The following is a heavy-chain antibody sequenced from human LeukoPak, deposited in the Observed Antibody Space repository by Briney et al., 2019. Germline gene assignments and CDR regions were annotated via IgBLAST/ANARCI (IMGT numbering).Heavy chain of an antibody. CDR1: GGSISSGGYY. CDR3: ARDLIGGPDEALRDKGAGYYYYYGMDV. Sequence: PSETLSLTCTVSGGSISSGGYYWSWIRQHPGKGLGWIGYIYYSGSTYYNPSLKSRVTISVDTSKNQFSLKLSSVTAADTAVYYCARDLIGGPDEALRDKGAGYYYYYGMDVWGQGTTVTVSS. CDR2: IYYSGST. V-gene: IGHV4-31*03. D-gene: IGHD3-10*01. J-gene: IGHJ6*02.